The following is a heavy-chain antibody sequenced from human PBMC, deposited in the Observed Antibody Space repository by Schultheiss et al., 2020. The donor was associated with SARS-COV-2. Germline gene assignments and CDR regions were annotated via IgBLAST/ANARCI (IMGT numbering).Heavy chain of an antibody. D-gene: IGHD4-17*01. CDR3: ARPFKSYPGDYGDYDPRFDY. J-gene: IGHJ4*02. CDR1: GFTFSSYG. CDR2: ISYNGSNK. V-gene: IGHV3-30*03. Sequence: GESLKISCAASGFTFSSYGMHWVRQAPGKGLEWVAVISYNGSNKYYADSVKGRFTISRDNSKNTLYLQMNSLRAEDTAVYYCARPFKSYPGDYGDYDPRFDYWGQGTLVTVSS.